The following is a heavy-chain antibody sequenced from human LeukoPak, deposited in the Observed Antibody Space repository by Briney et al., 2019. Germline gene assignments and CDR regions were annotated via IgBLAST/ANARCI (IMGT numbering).Heavy chain of an antibody. D-gene: IGHD2-15*01. CDR2: ISGTGGRT. CDR1: AFTFRNYA. CDR3: AKDRGGYCGGGTFWGAFDV. Sequence: GGSLRLSCAASAFTFRNYAMSWVRQAPGKGLEWVSTISGTGGRTYDADSVKGRFTISRDNSKSTLYLQMNSLGAEDTATHYCAKDRGGYCGGGTFWGAFDVWGQGTMVTVSS. J-gene: IGHJ3*01. V-gene: IGHV3-23*01.